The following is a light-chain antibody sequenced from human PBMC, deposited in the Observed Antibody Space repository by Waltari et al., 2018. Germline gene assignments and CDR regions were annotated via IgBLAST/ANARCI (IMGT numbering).Light chain of an antibody. CDR2: LSSDGRH. Sequence: QPVVTQSPSASASPGASVKLTCPPNSGHTNSGIAWHQQQPGKAPRYLMRLSSDGRHFKGDGVPDRFSGSSSGAERYLIISNLQSEDEADYYCQTWDTGIHVFGSGTKLTVL. CDR1: SGHTNSG. V-gene: IGLV4-69*01. J-gene: IGLJ6*01. CDR3: QTWDTGIHV.